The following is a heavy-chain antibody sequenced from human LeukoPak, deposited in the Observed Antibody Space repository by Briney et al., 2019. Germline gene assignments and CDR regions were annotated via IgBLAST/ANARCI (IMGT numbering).Heavy chain of an antibody. J-gene: IGHJ4*02. V-gene: IGHV3-23*01. CDR2: IGGSGGST. CDR3: AKSDDSSGYYYGIVY. Sequence: PRGSLRLSCAASGFTFSSYAMNWVRQAPGKGLEWVSGIGGSGGSTYYADSVKGRFTISGDNSKNTMYLQMNSLRAEDTAVYYCAKSDDSSGYYYGIVYWGQGTLVTVSS. D-gene: IGHD3-22*01. CDR1: GFTFSSYA.